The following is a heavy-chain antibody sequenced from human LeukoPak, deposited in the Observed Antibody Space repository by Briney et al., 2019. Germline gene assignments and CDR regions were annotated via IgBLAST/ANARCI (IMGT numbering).Heavy chain of an antibody. V-gene: IGHV3-7*03. CDR1: GFTFSAYW. J-gene: IGHJ4*02. Sequence: GGSLRLSCSASGFTFSAYWMSWVRQAPGKGLEWVANIKQDGSDKYYVDSVKGRFTISRDNAKNSLYLQMNSLRAEDTAVYYCARKTVVGSYFDYWGQGTPVTVSS. CDR3: ARKTVVGSYFDY. CDR2: IKQDGSDK. D-gene: IGHD4-23*01.